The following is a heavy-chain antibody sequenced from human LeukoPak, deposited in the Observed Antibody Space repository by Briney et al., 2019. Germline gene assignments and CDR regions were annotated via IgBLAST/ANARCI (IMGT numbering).Heavy chain of an antibody. J-gene: IGHJ6*03. CDR1: GGTFSSYA. CDR3: ARGNCSSTSCHYYYYYYMDV. D-gene: IGHD2-2*01. CDR2: IIPIFGTA. V-gene: IGHV1-69*05. Sequence: SVKVSCKSSGGTFSSYAISWVRQAPGQGLEWMGGIIPIFGTANYAQKFQGRVTITTDESSSTAYMELSSLRSEDTAVYYCARGNCSSTSCHYYYYYYMDVWGKGTTVTVSS.